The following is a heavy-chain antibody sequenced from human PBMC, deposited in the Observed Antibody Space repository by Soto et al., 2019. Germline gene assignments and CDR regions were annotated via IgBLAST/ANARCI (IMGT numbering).Heavy chain of an antibody. J-gene: IGHJ4*02. CDR3: ARGRGFLIDF. Sequence: EVQLVESGGGLVQPGGSLRLSCATYGFPFGGYWMNWVRQTPEKGLEWVAIIKEDESEICYLESVTGRFTISRDSAKKSVHLQMNSLRVEDTAIYYCARGRGFLIDFWGQGTLVTVSS. CDR2: IKEDESEI. CDR1: GFPFGGYW. V-gene: IGHV3-7*04.